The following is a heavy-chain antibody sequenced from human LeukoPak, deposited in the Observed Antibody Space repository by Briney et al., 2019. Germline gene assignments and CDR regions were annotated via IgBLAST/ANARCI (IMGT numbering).Heavy chain of an antibody. CDR1: GYSISSGYY. D-gene: IGHD3-22*01. V-gene: IGHV4-38-2*02. CDR2: IYHSGST. Sequence: SETLSLTCTVSGYSISSGYYWGWIRQPPGKGLEWTGSIYHSGSTYYNPSLKSRVTISVDTSKNQFSLKLSSVTAADTAVYYCARDQGSGYSLYNWFDPWGQGTLVTVSS. CDR3: ARDQGSGYSLYNWFDP. J-gene: IGHJ5*02.